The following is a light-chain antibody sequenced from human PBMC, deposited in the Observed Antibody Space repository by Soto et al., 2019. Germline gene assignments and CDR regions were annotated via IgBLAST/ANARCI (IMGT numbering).Light chain of an antibody. CDR2: GNS. Sequence: SVLTQPPSVSGAPGQRVTISCTGSSSNIGAGYDVHWYQQLPGTAPKLLIYGNSNRPSGVPDRFSGSKSGTSASLAITGLQAEDEADYYCQSYGSSLSGSYVFGTGTKVT. CDR3: QSYGSSLSGSYV. V-gene: IGLV1-40*01. CDR1: SSNIGAGYD. J-gene: IGLJ1*01.